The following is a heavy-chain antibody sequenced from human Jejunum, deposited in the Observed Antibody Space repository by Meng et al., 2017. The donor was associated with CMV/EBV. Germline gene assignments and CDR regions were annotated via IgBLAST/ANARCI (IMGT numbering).Heavy chain of an antibody. Sequence: RDTRMTWVRQVAGQGLQWVSTLYAGGTAHYAPSVEGRFTISKDNSGNMVYLQMNSLRVEDTAVYYCARDSGDRSVVTVEDSAFDIWGQGTLVTVSS. CDR1: RDTR. J-gene: IGHJ3*02. CDR3: ARDSGDRSVVTVEDSAFDI. V-gene: IGHV3-53*01. D-gene: IGHD4-23*01. CDR2: LYAGGTA.